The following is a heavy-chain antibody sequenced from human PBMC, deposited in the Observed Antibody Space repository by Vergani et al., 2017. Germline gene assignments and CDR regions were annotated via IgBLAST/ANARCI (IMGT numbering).Heavy chain of an antibody. CDR2: IYYSGST. D-gene: IGHD5-12*01. V-gene: IGHV4-31*03. Sequence: QVQLQESGPGLVKPSQTLSLTCTVSGGSISSGGYYWSWIRQHPGKGLEWIGYIYYSGSTYYNPSLKSRVTISVDTSKNQFSLKLSSVTAADTAVYYCARDEVVATIIGMDDWGQGTTVTVSS. CDR1: GGSISSGGYY. CDR3: ARDEVVATIIGMDD. J-gene: IGHJ6*02.